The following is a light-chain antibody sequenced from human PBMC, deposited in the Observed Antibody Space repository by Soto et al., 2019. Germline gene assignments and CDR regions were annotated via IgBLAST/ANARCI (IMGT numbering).Light chain of an antibody. J-gene: IGKJ5*01. Sequence: EIVMTQSPATLSVSPGERATLSCRASQSVSSSYLTWYQQKPGQAPRLLIYGASSRATGIPDRFSGSGSGTDFTLTINRLEPEDFAVYYCQQYGSSSITFGQGTRLEIK. CDR2: GAS. V-gene: IGKV3-20*01. CDR1: QSVSSSY. CDR3: QQYGSSSIT.